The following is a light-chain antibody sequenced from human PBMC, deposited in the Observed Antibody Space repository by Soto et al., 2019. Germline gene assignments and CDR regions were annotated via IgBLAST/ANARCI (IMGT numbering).Light chain of an antibody. CDR2: GAS. J-gene: IGKJ3*01. V-gene: IGKV3-20*01. Sequence: EIVLTQSPGTLSLSPGEGATLSCRASESVSSNYLAWYQQKPGQPPRLLIYGASNRATGITDRFSGSGSGTDLTLVISRLEPEDFAVFYCQQYGSSPFTFGPGTKVDMK. CDR3: QQYGSSPFT. CDR1: ESVSSNY.